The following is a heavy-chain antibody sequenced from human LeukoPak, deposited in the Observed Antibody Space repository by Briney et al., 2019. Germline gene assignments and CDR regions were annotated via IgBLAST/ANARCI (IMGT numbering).Heavy chain of an antibody. Sequence: SETLSLTCTVSGGSISSGDYYWSWIRQPPGKGLEWIGYIYYSGSTYYNPSLKSRVTISVDASKNQFSLKLSSVTAADTAVYYCARRQTYDFWSGYYIGWFDPWGQGTLVTVSS. CDR3: ARRQTYDFWSGYYIGWFDP. V-gene: IGHV4-30-4*01. J-gene: IGHJ5*02. CDR1: GGSISSGDYY. D-gene: IGHD3-3*01. CDR2: IYYSGST.